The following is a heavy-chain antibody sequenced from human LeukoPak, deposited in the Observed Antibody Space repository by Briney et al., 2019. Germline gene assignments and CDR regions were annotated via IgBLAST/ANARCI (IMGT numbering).Heavy chain of an antibody. Sequence: SETLSLTCTVSGGSISSGSYYWSWIRQPAGKGLEWIGRIYTSGSTNYNPSLKSRVTISVDTSKNQFSLKLSSVTAADTAVYYCARAIFGVGNWFDPWGQGTLVTVSS. CDR3: ARAIFGVGNWFDP. V-gene: IGHV4-61*02. D-gene: IGHD3-3*01. J-gene: IGHJ5*02. CDR1: GGSISSGSYY. CDR2: IYTSGST.